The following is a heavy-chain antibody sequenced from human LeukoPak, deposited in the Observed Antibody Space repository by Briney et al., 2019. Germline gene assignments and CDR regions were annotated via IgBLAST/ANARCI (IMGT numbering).Heavy chain of an antibody. J-gene: IGHJ5*02. CDR2: IDYSAST. CDR3: ARHADCSSTSCYAGNWFDP. D-gene: IGHD2-2*01. CDR1: GGSISTYY. Sequence: SETLSLTCTVSGGSISTYYWSWIRQPPGKGLEWIAYIDYSASTNCNPSLKSRVTISVDTSKNQFSLKLSSVTAADTAVYYCARHADCSSTSCYAGNWFDPWGQGTLVTVSS. V-gene: IGHV4-59*08.